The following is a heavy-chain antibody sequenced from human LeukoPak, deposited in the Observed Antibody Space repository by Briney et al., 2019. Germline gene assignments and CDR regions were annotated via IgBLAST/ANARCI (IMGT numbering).Heavy chain of an antibody. D-gene: IGHD1-1*01. CDR2: INYNGGST. J-gene: IGHJ4*02. Sequence: PGGSLRCTCAASGFTSSTSRMTWVRQAPGKGLEWVSIINYNGGSTYYSDSVKGRSTISRDNSKNTMYLQLNSLRTDDTAIYYCAKEKPSTTASDYWGQGTLLTVSS. CDR1: GFTSSTSR. CDR3: AKEKPSTTASDY. V-gene: IGHV3-23*01.